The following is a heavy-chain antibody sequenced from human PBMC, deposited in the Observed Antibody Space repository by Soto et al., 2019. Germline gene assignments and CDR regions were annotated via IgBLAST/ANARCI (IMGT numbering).Heavy chain of an antibody. D-gene: IGHD3-3*01. CDR2: IYYSGST. J-gene: IGHJ4*02. CDR1: GGSISSGGYY. CDR3: ASTPYYDFWSGYPLPDY. V-gene: IGHV4-31*03. Sequence: SETLSLTCTVSGGSISSGGYYWSWIRHHPGKGLEWIGYIYYSGSTYYNPSLKSRVTISVDTSKNQFSLKLRSVTAADTAVYYCASTPYYDFWSGYPLPDYWGQGTLVTVSS.